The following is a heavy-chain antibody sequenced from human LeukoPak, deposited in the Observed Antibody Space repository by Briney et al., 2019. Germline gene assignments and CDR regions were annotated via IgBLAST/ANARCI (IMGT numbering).Heavy chain of an antibody. CDR1: GFTFSSYW. V-gene: IGHV3-7*01. Sequence: GGSLRRSCAASGFTFSSYWMNWVRQAPGKGLEWVANIEKDGSEQDHADSVKGRFTISRDNAKNSLYLQMNSLRAEDTAVYYCARFSFYAFDIWGQGTMVTVSS. J-gene: IGHJ3*02. D-gene: IGHD2/OR15-2a*01. CDR2: IEKDGSEQ. CDR3: ARFSFYAFDI.